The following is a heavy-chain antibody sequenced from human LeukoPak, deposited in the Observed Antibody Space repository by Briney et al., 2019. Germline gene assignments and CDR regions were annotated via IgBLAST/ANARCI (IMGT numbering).Heavy chain of an antibody. CDR2: IYYSGST. CDR3: ARSSIAVAHFDY. Sequence: SETLSLTCTVSGGSISSSSYYWGWIRQAPGKGLEWIGSIYYSGSTYYNPSLKSRVTISVDTSKNQFSLKLSSVTAADTAVYYCARSSIAVAHFDYWGQGTLVTVSS. J-gene: IGHJ4*02. CDR1: GGSISSSSYY. V-gene: IGHV4-39*01. D-gene: IGHD6-19*01.